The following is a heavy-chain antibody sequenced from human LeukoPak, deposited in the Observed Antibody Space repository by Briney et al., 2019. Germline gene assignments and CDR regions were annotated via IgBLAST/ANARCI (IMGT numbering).Heavy chain of an antibody. CDR2: IIPILGIA. J-gene: IGHJ6*02. CDR3: ARGNSPITMVRGVYYYYYGMDV. Sequence: SVKVSCKASGGTFSSYAISWVRQAPGQGLEWMGRIIPILGIANYAQKFQGRVTITADKSTSTAYMELSSLRSEDTAVYYCARGNSPITMVRGVYYYYYGMDVWGQGTTVTVFS. D-gene: IGHD3-10*01. V-gene: IGHV1-69*04. CDR1: GGTFSSYA.